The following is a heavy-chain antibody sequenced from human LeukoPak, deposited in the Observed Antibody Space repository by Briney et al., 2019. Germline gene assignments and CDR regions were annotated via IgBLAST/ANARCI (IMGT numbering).Heavy chain of an antibody. CDR1: GSTLTELS. J-gene: IGHJ5*02. Sequence: ASVKVSCKVSGSTLTELSMHWVRQAPGEGLEWMGGFDPEDGEPIYAQKFQGRVTMTEDTSTDTVHMELSSLRSEDTAVYYCATDFLGFDPWGQGTLVAVSS. CDR2: FDPEDGEP. D-gene: IGHD2/OR15-2a*01. V-gene: IGHV1-24*01. CDR3: ATDFLGFDP.